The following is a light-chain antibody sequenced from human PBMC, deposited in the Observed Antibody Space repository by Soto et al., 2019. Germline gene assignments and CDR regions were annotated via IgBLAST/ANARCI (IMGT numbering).Light chain of an antibody. CDR1: SSDVGAYNY. J-gene: IGLJ3*02. CDR3: SSFTTSTTVV. V-gene: IGLV2-14*03. CDR2: DVT. Sequence: QSVLTQPASVSGSPGQSITISCTGTSSDVGAYNYVSWYQQHPGKAPKVIIFDVTNRPSGVSNRFSGSKSGNTASLTISWLQAEDEADYHCSSFTTSTTVVFCGGTKLTVL.